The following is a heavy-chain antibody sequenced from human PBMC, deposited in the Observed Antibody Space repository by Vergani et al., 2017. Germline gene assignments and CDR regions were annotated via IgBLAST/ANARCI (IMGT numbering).Heavy chain of an antibody. CDR2: IKSKTDGGTT. CDR3: TRNIFLRYGDYGYFDY. V-gene: IGHV3-15*01. Sequence: EVQLLESGGGLAQPGGSLRLSCAASGFTFRNYAMTWVRQAPGKGLGCVGRIKSKTDGGTTDYAAPVKGRFTISRDDSKNTLYLQMNSLKTEDTAVYYCTRNIFLRYGDYGYFDYWGQGTLVTVSS. CDR1: GFTFRNYA. J-gene: IGHJ4*02. D-gene: IGHD4-17*01.